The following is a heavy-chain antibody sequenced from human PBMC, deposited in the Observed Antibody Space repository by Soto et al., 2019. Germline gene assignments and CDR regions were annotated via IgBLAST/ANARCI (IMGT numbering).Heavy chain of an antibody. CDR1: GYTLTELS. J-gene: IGHJ6*02. CDR3: ATEGNYDILTGYYPYVGYYGMDV. D-gene: IGHD3-9*01. V-gene: IGHV1-24*01. Sequence: ASVKVSCKVSGYTLTELSMHWVRQAPGKGLEWMGGFDPEDGETIYAQKFQGRVTMTEDTSTGTAYMELSSLRSEDTAVYYCATEGNYDILTGYYPYVGYYGMDVWGQGTTVTVSS. CDR2: FDPEDGET.